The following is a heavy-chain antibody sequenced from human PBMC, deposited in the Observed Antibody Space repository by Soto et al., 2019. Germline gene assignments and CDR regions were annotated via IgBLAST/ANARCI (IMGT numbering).Heavy chain of an antibody. J-gene: IGHJ5*02. D-gene: IGHD5-12*01. V-gene: IGHV1-18*01. Sequence: QVPLVQSGVEVKTPGASVKVSCQASGYTFFTYDISWVRQAPGQGLEWMGWISTYSGDTKYAQKFQGRVTMTPDTSTTTAYLELKNLRSDDTAVYYCARHHGPTTSEKWFDPWGQGTLVTVSS. CDR3: ARHHGPTTSEKWFDP. CDR2: ISTYSGDT. CDR1: GYTFFTYD.